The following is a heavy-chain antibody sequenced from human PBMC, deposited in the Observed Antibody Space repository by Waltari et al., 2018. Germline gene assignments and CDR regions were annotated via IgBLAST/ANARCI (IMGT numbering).Heavy chain of an antibody. CDR1: GGSISSSSYY. J-gene: IGHJ4*02. Sequence: QLQLQESGPGLVKPSETLSLTCTVSGGSISSSSYYWGWIRQPPGKGLEWIGSIYYSGSTYYNPSLKSRGTISVDTSKNQFSLKLSSVTAADTAVYYCANTKRGGYYFDYWGQGTLVTVSS. CDR2: IYYSGST. CDR3: ANTKRGGYYFDY. D-gene: IGHD3-16*01. V-gene: IGHV4-39*01.